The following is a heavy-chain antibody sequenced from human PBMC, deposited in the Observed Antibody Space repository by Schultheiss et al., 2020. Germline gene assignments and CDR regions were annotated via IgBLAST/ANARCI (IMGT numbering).Heavy chain of an antibody. Sequence: ASVKVSCKASGYTFTGYYMHWVRQAPGQGLEWMGVINPSVGSTTYAQKLQGRVTMTTDTSTSTAYMELRSLRSDDTAVYYCARAPCAGVPAAILCHYYYGMDVWGQGTTVTVSS. CDR2: INPSVGST. CDR3: ARAPCAGVPAAILCHYYYGMDV. CDR1: GYTFTGYY. D-gene: IGHD2-2*02. V-gene: IGHV1-46*01. J-gene: IGHJ6*02.